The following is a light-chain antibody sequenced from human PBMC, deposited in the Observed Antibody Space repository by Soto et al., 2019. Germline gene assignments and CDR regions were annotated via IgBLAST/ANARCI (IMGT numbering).Light chain of an antibody. CDR2: EGS. Sequence: QSALTQPASVSGSPGQSITISCTGTSSDVGSYNLVSWYQQHPGKAPKLMIYEGSKRPSGVSNRFSGSKSGNTASLTISGLQADDEADSYCCSYAGSSTLYVFGTGTKVTVL. CDR1: SSDVGSYNL. CDR3: CSYAGSSTLYV. J-gene: IGLJ1*01. V-gene: IGLV2-23*01.